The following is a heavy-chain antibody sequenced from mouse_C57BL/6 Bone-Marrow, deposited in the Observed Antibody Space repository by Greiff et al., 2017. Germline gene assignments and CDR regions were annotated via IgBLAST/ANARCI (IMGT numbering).Heavy chain of an antibody. Sequence: VQLQQSGAELVRPGTSVKVSCKASGYAFTNYLIEWVKQRPGQGLEWIGVINPGSGGTNYNEKFKGKATLTADNSSSTAYMQLSSLTSEDSAVYFCARFPNYYGSSYGDYWGQGTTLTVSS. CDR1: GYAFTNYL. D-gene: IGHD1-1*01. J-gene: IGHJ2*01. CDR2: INPGSGGT. V-gene: IGHV1-54*01. CDR3: ARFPNYYGSSYGDY.